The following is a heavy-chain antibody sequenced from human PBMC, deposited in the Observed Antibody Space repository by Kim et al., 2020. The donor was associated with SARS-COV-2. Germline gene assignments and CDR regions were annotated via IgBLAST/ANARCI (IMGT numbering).Heavy chain of an antibody. J-gene: IGHJ4*02. CDR3: VKDQWDS. D-gene: IGHD6-19*01. Sequence: GGSLRLSCTASGFTFSSYAMSWVRQAPGKGLEWVSTVTNSGSNTHYADSVKGRFIISRDNSKNTLYVQMSSLRADDTAVYYCVKDQWDSWGQGTLVTVSS. CDR1: GFTFSSYA. CDR2: VTNSGSNT. V-gene: IGHV3-23*01.